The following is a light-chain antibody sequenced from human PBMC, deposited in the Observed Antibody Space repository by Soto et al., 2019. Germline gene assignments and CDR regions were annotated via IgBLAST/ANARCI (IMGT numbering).Light chain of an antibody. CDR3: QQYNNWPPYT. V-gene: IGKV3-15*01. Sequence: EIVMTQSPATLSVSPGERATLSCRASQSVSSNLAWYQQKPGQAPRLLIYGASTRATGIPARFSGSGSGTEFTLTISSLQSEDFAVYDCQQYNNWPPYTFGQGTNLEIK. J-gene: IGKJ2*01. CDR2: GAS. CDR1: QSVSSN.